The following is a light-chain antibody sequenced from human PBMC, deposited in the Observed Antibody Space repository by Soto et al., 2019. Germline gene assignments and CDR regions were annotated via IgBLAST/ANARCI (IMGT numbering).Light chain of an antibody. CDR2: EVS. CDR3: SSYSSSSTLV. CDR1: SSDVGGYNY. J-gene: IGLJ3*02. V-gene: IGLV2-14*01. Sequence: QSVLTQPASVSGSPGQSITISCTGTSSDVGGYNYVSWYQQHPGKAPKLMIYEVSNRPSGVSNRFSGSKSGNTASLTISGLQAEDEAEYYCSSYSSSSTLVFGGGTKVTVL.